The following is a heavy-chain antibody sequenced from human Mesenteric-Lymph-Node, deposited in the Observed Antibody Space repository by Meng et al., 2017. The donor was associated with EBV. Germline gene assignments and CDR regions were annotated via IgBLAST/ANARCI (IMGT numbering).Heavy chain of an antibody. CDR2: ITSTGSGT. D-gene: IGHD5-24*01. J-gene: IGHJ5*02. V-gene: IGHV3-11*01. CDR1: VVTFSVYY. Sequence: QVHSWGLGGGLVKLGRPLTLSCPALVVTFSVYYMIWTRHAPGKGLEWMSHITSTGSGTYYGDSVKGRLTITRDNATKSLYLQMNSLRDEDTAVYYWARGASGYIAWFDPWGQGTLVTVSS. CDR3: ARGASGYIAWFDP.